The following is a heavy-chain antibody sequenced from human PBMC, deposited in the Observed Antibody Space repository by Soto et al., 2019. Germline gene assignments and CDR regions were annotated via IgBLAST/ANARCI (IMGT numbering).Heavy chain of an antibody. CDR1: GFTFSNYW. Sequence: GGSLRLSCAASGFTFSNYWMHWVRQAPGMGLVWVSRINSDGSYTSYADSVKGRFTISRDNPKSTLYLQMNSLRAEDTAIYYCARDRDFVGNEQGSWGQGTLVIVSS. V-gene: IGHV3-74*01. D-gene: IGHD3-16*01. CDR2: INSDGSYT. J-gene: IGHJ5*02. CDR3: ARDRDFVGNEQGS.